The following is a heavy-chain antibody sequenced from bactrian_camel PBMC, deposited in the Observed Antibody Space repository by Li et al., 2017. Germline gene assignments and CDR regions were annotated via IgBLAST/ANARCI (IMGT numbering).Heavy chain of an antibody. CDR1: GVTYRTYF. J-gene: IGHJ4*01. Sequence: LVESGGGSVQVGGSLRLSCAATGVTYRTYFTAWFRQAPGKERERVAAVDTDGKTLYAVSVKGRFTIARDGAKNTLYLQMDSLKPEDSAMYYCAADQYAFNLGNAYRYWGQGTQVTVS. CDR3: AADQYAFNLGNAYRY. D-gene: IGHD1*01. CDR2: VDTDGKT. V-gene: IGHV3S55*01.